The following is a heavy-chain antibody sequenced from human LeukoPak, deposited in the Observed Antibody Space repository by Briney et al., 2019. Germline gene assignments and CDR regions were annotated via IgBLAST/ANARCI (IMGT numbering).Heavy chain of an antibody. CDR3: ARYCSGGSCKGGYYYYGMDV. CDR1: GFTFSSYE. Sequence: GGSLRLSCAASGFTFSSYEMNWVRQAPGRGLEWVSYISSSCSTIYYADSVKGRFTISRDSAKNSLYLQMNSLRAEDTAVYYCARYCSGGSCKGGYYYYGMDVWGQGTTVTVSS. V-gene: IGHV3-48*03. D-gene: IGHD2-15*01. J-gene: IGHJ6*02. CDR2: ISSSCSTI.